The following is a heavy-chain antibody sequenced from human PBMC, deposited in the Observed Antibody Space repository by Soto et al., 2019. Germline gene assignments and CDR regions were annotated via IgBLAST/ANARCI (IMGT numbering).Heavy chain of an antibody. V-gene: IGHV3-30*03. CDR3: ARPTPFDY. CDR1: GFSFSTYG. Sequence: GSLRLSCAASGFSFSTYGMHWVRQAPGKGLEWVAVISYDGSNKYYVDSVKGRFTISRDNAKNSLYLQMNSLRAEDTAVYYCARPTPFDYWGQGTLVTVSS. J-gene: IGHJ4*02. CDR2: ISYDGSNK. D-gene: IGHD4-17*01.